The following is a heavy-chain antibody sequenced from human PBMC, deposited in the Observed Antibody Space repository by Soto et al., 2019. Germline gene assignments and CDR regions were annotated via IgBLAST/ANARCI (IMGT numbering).Heavy chain of an antibody. V-gene: IGHV4-31*03. Sequence: QVQLQESGPGLVKPSQTLSLTCTVSGGSISSGGYYWSWIRQPPGKGLEWIGYISYSGNTYYNPSRKSRLIILLDTSNNQFSLKLRSVTAADTAVYYCSRYYGSGSYYNDWFDPWGQGTLVTVSS. CDR1: GGSISSGGYY. J-gene: IGHJ5*02. CDR3: SRYYGSGSYYNDWFDP. CDR2: ISYSGNT. D-gene: IGHD3-10*01.